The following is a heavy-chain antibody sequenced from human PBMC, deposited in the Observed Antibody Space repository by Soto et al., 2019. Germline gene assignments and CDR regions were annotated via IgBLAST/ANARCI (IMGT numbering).Heavy chain of an antibody. CDR2: IFWEDDK. Sequence: QITLKESGPTLVKPTQTLTLTCSFSGFSLSTRGVGVGWIRQPPGKALEWLALIFWEDDKWYSPSLRSRLTITADTSKNKVVLTTTNMDPVDTATYYCAHRSRGYAYYFDQWGQGTLVTVSS. CDR1: GFSLSTRGVG. CDR3: AHRSRGYAYYFDQ. J-gene: IGHJ4*02. V-gene: IGHV2-5*02. D-gene: IGHD5-12*01.